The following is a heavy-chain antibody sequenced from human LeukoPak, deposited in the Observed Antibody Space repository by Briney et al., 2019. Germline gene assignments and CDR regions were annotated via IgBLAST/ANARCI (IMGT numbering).Heavy chain of an antibody. V-gene: IGHV4-59*08. J-gene: IGHJ4*02. CDR2: IYYSGST. D-gene: IGHD6-13*01. CDR3: ARHIAAGTPGFDF. CDR1: GGSITGYY. Sequence: SETLSLTCTVSGGSITGYYWSWIRQPPGKGLEWIGYIYYSGSTNYNPSLKSRVTISVDTSKNQFSLKLRSVTAADMAVYFCARHIAAGTPGFDFWGQGTLVTVSS.